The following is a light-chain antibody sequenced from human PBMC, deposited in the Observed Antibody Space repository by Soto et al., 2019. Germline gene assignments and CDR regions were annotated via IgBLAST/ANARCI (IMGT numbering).Light chain of an antibody. Sequence: QSALTQPPSASGSPGQSVTISCTGTSSDVGGYNSVSWYQQHPGKAPKLMIYEVSERPSGVPDRFSGSKSGNTASLTVSGLQADDEADYYCSSYAGTTNLVFGGGTKLTVL. CDR1: SSDVGGYNS. V-gene: IGLV2-8*01. J-gene: IGLJ3*02. CDR2: EVS. CDR3: SSYAGTTNLV.